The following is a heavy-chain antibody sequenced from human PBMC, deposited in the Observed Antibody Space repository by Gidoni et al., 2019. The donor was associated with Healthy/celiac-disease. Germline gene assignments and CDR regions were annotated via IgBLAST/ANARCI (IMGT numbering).Heavy chain of an antibody. J-gene: IGHJ6*02. CDR1: GFTFSSYG. Sequence: QVQLVESGGGVVQPGRSLRLSCASSGFTFSSYGMHWVRQAPGKGLEWGAVISYDGSNKYYADSVKGRFTISRDNSKNTLYLQMNSLRGEDTAVYYCAKASPNYGWGGALDVWGQGTTVTVSS. D-gene: IGHD3-16*01. CDR3: AKASPNYGWGGALDV. V-gene: IGHV3-30*18. CDR2: ISYDGSNK.